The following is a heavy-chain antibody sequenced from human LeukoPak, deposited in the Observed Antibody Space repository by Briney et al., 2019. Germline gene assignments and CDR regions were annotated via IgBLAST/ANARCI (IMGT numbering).Heavy chain of an antibody. Sequence: SETLSLTCTISGGSISSSSFCWGWIRQPPGKGLEWIGSINYGGSTSYNPSLKNRVTVSLDTSKTQFSLRLSSVTAADTAVYYCARVLRYFDWPCDYWGQGTLVTVSS. D-gene: IGHD3-9*01. CDR2: INYGGST. CDR3: ARVLRYFDWPCDY. V-gene: IGHV4-39*01. CDR1: GGSISSSSFC. J-gene: IGHJ4*02.